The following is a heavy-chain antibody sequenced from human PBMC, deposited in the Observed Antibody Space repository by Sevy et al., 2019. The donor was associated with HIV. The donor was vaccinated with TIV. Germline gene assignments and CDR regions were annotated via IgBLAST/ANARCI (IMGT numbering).Heavy chain of an antibody. Sequence: GGSLRLSCAASGLIFSKAWMNWVRQAPGKGLEWVGRIKTKADGATADYAAPVKGRFTISTDDSRNTLYLQMNSLKTECTAVYYCTTDHWGPPGLYWGQGTLVTVSS. D-gene: IGHD3-16*01. CDR1: GLIFSKAW. V-gene: IGHV3-15*07. CDR3: TTDHWGPPGLY. CDR2: IKTKADGATA. J-gene: IGHJ4*02.